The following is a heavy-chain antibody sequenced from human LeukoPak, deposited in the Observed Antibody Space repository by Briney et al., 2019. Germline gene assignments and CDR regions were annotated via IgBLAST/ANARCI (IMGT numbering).Heavy chain of an antibody. Sequence: GASVKVSCKASGYTFTGYYMHWVRQAPGQGLEWMGWINPNSGGTNYAQKFQGRVTMTRDTSISTAYMELSRLRPDDTAVYYCARTLRGGYSYGSALNYWGQGTLVTVSS. J-gene: IGHJ4*02. CDR3: ARTLRGGYSYGSALNY. CDR2: INPNSGGT. D-gene: IGHD5-18*01. CDR1: GYTFTGYY. V-gene: IGHV1-2*02.